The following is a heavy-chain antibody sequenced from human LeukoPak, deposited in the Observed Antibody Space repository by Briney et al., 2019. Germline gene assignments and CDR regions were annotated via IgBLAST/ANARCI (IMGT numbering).Heavy chain of an antibody. V-gene: IGHV3-72*01. CDR2: TRNKANSYST. CDR3: GRSRAGAIDY. D-gene: IGHD1-26*01. CDR1: GFTLSDHY. Sequence: GGSPRFSCAASGFTLSDHYMDWVRQAPGKGLEWVGRTRNKANSYSTEYAASVKGRFTISRDESKNSPYLQMNSLKTEDTAVYYCGRSRAGAIDYWGQGTLVTVSS. J-gene: IGHJ4*02.